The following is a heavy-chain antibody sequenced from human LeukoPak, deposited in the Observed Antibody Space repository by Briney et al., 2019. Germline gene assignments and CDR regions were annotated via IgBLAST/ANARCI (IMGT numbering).Heavy chain of an antibody. CDR1: GGSLSGYY. D-gene: IGHD2-2*01. V-gene: IGHV4-34*01. CDR2: INHSGST. CDR3: ARHKCSSATCQMRFAFDI. J-gene: IGHJ3*02. Sequence: PSETLSLTCGVYGGSLSGYYWSWIRQPPGKGLEWIGEINHSGSTNYKPSLRSRITISVDPSKNHFSLNLNSVTAADTAVYSCARHKCSSATCQMRFAFDIWGQGTMVTVSS.